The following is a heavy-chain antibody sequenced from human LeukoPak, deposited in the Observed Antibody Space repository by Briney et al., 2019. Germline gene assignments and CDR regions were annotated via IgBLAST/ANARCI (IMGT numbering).Heavy chain of an antibody. V-gene: IGHV1-18*01. D-gene: IGHD5-18*01. Sequence: ASVKVSCKASGYKFSSYGISWVRQAPGQGLEWMGWISAYNGNTNYAQNFQGRVTITTDTSTSTAYMELRGLRSDDTAVYYCARAGAYIYGFDYWGQGTLVTVSS. J-gene: IGHJ4*02. CDR1: GYKFSSYG. CDR2: ISAYNGNT. CDR3: ARAGAYIYGFDY.